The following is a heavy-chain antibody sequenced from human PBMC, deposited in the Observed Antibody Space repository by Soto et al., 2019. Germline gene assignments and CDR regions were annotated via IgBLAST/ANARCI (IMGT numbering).Heavy chain of an antibody. J-gene: IGHJ6*02. CDR2: ISYDGSNK. V-gene: IGHV3-30*18. CDR1: GFTFSSYG. D-gene: IGHD4-17*01. CDR3: AKDPHDYGDYYYYYCYGMDV. Sequence: QVQLVESGGGVVQPGRSLRLSCAASGFTFSSYGMHWVHQAPGKGLEWVAVISYDGSNKYYADSVKGRFTISRDNSKNPLYLQMNSLRAEDTAVYYCAKDPHDYGDYYYYYCYGMDVWGQGTTVTVSS.